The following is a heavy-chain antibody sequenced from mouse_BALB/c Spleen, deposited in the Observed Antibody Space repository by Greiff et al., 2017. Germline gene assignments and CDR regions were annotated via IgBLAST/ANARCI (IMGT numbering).Heavy chain of an antibody. CDR2: INPSSGYT. CDR3: ARSKPLTTFAY. V-gene: IGHV1-4*01. J-gene: IGHJ3*01. Sequence: QVQLKESGAELARPGASVKMSCKASGYTFTSYTMHWVKQRPGQGLEWIGYINPSSGYTNYNQKFKDKATLTADKSSSTAYMQLSSLTSEDSAVYYCARSKPLTTFAYWGQGTLVTVSA. CDR1: GYTFTSYT.